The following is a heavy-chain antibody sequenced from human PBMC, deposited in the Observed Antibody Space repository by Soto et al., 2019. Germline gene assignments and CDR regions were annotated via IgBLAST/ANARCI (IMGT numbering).Heavy chain of an antibody. V-gene: IGHV4-30-2*01. Sequence: QLHLQESGSGLVKPSQTLSLTCAVSGGSISSGGYSWSWIRQPPGKGLNYIGYIYHSGSTYYNPSLKXRXTXSXXRSKNQFSLKLSSVTAADTAVYYCARVRNGWGIDYWGQGTLVTVSS. CDR1: GGSISSGGYS. D-gene: IGHD6-19*01. J-gene: IGHJ4*02. CDR2: IYHSGST. CDR3: ARVRNGWGIDY.